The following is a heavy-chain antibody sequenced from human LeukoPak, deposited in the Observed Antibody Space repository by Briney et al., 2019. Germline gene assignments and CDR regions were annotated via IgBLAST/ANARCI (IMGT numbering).Heavy chain of an antibody. V-gene: IGHV3-48*02. J-gene: IGHJ4*02. Sequence: PGGSLRLSCAASGFTFSSYSMNWVRQAPGKGLEWVSYISSSSSTIYYADSVKGRFTISRDNAKNSLYLQMNSLRDEDTAVYYCARDGLGYCSGGSCYPFDYWGQGTLVTVSS. CDR2: ISSSSSTI. D-gene: IGHD2-15*01. CDR3: ARDGLGYCSGGSCYPFDY. CDR1: GFTFSSYS.